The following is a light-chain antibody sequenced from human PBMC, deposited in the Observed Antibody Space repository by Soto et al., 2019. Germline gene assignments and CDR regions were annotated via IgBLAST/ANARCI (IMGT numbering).Light chain of an antibody. Sequence: QSVLTQPASASGSPGQSITISCTGTSSDVGAYKYVSWYQQHPGKAPKLMIYEVGNRPSGVSNRFSGSKSGNTASVTISGLQAEDEADYYCSSYTSTNTQVFGTGTKVTVL. CDR1: SSDVGAYKY. CDR2: EVG. V-gene: IGLV2-14*01. J-gene: IGLJ1*01. CDR3: SSYTSTNTQV.